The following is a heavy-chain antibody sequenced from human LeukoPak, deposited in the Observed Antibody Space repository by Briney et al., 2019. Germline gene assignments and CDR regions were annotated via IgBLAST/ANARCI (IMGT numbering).Heavy chain of an antibody. V-gene: IGHV3-30*03. CDR1: GFTFSSYG. Sequence: PGGSLRLSCAASGFTFSSYGMHWVRQAPGKGLEWVAVISYDGSNKYYADSVKGRFTISRDNSKNTLYLQMNSLRAEDTAVYYCASHSSGWDYFDYWGQGTLVTVSS. J-gene: IGHJ4*02. CDR3: ASHSSGWDYFDY. D-gene: IGHD6-19*01. CDR2: ISYDGSNK.